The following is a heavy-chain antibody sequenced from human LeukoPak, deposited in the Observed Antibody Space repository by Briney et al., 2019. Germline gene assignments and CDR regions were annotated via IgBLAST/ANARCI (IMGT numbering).Heavy chain of an antibody. J-gene: IGHJ5*02. V-gene: IGHV4-39*01. D-gene: IGHD3-10*01. CDR2: IYYSGST. CDR3: AKNVLLWFGELSTNNWFDP. Sequence: TSETLSLTCTVPGGSISSSSYYWGWIRQPPGKGLEWIGSIYYSGSTYYNPSLKSRVTISVDTSKNQFSLKLSSVTAADTAVYYCAKNVLLWFGELSTNNWFDPWGQGTLVTVSS. CDR1: GGSISSSSYY.